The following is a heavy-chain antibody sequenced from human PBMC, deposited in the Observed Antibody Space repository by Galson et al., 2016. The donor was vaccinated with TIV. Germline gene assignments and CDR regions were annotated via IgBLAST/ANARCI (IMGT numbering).Heavy chain of an antibody. CDR3: ARGAQGGDAWAFDH. Sequence: SVKVSCKASGGTFRSPAINWVRQAPGQGLEWMGGIIPVLGIINYAQKFQGRLTITADKVTTTTTMELSSLRSEDTAVYYCARGAQGGDAWAFDHWGQGTLVTVSS. CDR1: GGTFRSPA. CDR2: IIPVLGII. V-gene: IGHV1-69*10. J-gene: IGHJ4*02. D-gene: IGHD2-21*02.